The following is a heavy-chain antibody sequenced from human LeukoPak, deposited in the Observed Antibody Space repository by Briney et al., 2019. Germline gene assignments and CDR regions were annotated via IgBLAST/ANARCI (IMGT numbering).Heavy chain of an antibody. V-gene: IGHV1-46*01. CDR2: INPSGGST. CDR1: GYTFTGHY. Sequence: ASVKVSCKASGYTFTGHYMYWVRQAPGQGVEWMGIINPSGGSTSYAQKFQGRVTMTRDTSTSTVYMELSSLRSEDTAVYYCALHPTADGMDVWGQGTTVTVSS. J-gene: IGHJ6*02. CDR3: ALHPTADGMDV.